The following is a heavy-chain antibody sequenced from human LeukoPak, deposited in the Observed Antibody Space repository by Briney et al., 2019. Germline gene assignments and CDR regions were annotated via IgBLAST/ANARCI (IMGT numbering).Heavy chain of an antibody. CDR2: IYHSGST. J-gene: IGHJ5*02. CDR3: ARNPTYDILTGYYSRGWFDP. Sequence: SETLSLTCSVSGYPIRSGYYWGWIRQPPGKGLEWIGNIYHSGSTYYNPSLKSRVTMSVDTSKNQFSLKLSSVTAADTAVYYCARNPTYDILTGYYSRGWFDPWGQGTLVTVSS. D-gene: IGHD3-9*01. V-gene: IGHV4-38-2*02. CDR1: GYPIRSGYY.